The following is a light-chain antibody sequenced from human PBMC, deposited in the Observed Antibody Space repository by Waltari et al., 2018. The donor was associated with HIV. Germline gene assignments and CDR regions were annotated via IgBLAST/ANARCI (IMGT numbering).Light chain of an antibody. V-gene: IGLV1-40*01. Sequence: QPVLTQPPSVSGAPGLGVTVSCTGSGSNIGAGYDVHWYQQLPGTAPILLIYGNNNRPSGVPDLFSASKSGTSASLTISGLQAEDEADYYCCSYAGSYTSMVFGGGTKLTVL. CDR2: GNN. CDR1: GSNIGAGYD. J-gene: IGLJ2*01. CDR3: CSYAGSYTSMV.